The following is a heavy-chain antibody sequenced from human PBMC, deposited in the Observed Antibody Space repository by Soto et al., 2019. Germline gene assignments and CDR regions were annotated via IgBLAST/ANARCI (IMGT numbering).Heavy chain of an antibody. CDR1: GYTLTELS. D-gene: IGHD6-13*01. J-gene: IGHJ4*02. CDR2: FDPDDGET. CDR3: ATKSVSEAAGSWYFDD. Sequence: ASVKVSCKVSGYTLTELSMHWLRQAPGKGLEWMGGFDPDDGETIYAQKFQGRVTMTEDTSTDTAYMELSSLRSEDTAVYYCATKSVSEAAGSWYFDDWGQGTLVTVSS. V-gene: IGHV1-24*01.